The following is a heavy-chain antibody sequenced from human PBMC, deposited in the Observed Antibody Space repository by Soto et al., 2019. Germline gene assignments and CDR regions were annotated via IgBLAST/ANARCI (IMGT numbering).Heavy chain of an antibody. Sequence: ASVKVSCKVSGYTFTDYYMHWVQQAPGKGLEWMGLVDPEDGETTYAEKFQGRVTITADTSTDTAYMEVSSLRSDDTAVYYCATSPQPRTTATTRDWDAMDVWGQGTTVTVSS. V-gene: IGHV1-69-2*01. J-gene: IGHJ6*02. D-gene: IGHD4-17*01. CDR3: ATSPQPRTTATTRDWDAMDV. CDR1: GYTFTDYY. CDR2: VDPEDGET.